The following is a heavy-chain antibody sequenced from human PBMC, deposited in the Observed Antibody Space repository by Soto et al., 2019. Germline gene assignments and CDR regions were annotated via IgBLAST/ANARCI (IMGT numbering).Heavy chain of an antibody. Sequence: QVQLQESGPGLVKPSETLSLTCTVSGGSISSYYWSWIRQPPGKGLEWIGYIYYSGSTNYNPSLRSRVTRPVGTSKNQFSLKLSSVTAADTAVYYCAREGYCSGGSCYDYWGQGTLVTVSS. CDR3: AREGYCSGGSCYDY. J-gene: IGHJ4*02. V-gene: IGHV4-59*01. CDR2: IYYSGST. CDR1: GGSISSYY. D-gene: IGHD2-15*01.